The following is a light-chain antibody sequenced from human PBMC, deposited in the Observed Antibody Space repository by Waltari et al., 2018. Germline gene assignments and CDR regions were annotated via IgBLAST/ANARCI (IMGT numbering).Light chain of an antibody. V-gene: IGLV1-40*01. CDR1: SPNIGAGYD. CDR3: QSYDSSLSGS. J-gene: IGLJ2*01. CDR2: GNS. Sequence: QSVLTQPPSVSGAPGQRVTISCTGSSPNIGAGYDVHWYQQLPGTAPKLLIYGNSNRPSGAPDRFSGSNSGTSASQAITGLQAGDEADYYCQSYDSSLSGSFGGGTKLTVL.